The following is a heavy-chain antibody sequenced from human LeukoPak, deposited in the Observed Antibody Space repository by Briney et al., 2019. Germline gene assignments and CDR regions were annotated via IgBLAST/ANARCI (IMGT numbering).Heavy chain of an antibody. J-gene: IGHJ3*02. CDR3: ATLNTMADAFDI. V-gene: IGHV1-24*01. CDR1: GYTLTELS. CDR2: FDPADGET. D-gene: IGHD3-10*01. Sequence: ASVKVSCKVSGYTLTELSMHWVRQALGKGLEGMGGFDPADGETIYAQKFQGRVTMTEDTSTDTAYMELSSLRSEDTAVYYCATLNTMADAFDIWGQGTMVTVSS.